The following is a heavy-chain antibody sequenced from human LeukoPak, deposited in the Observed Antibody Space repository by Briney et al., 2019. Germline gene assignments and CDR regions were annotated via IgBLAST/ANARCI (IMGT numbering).Heavy chain of an antibody. CDR2: ISTSSSYI. CDR1: GFTFSSYT. Sequence: PGGSLRLSCTASGFTFSSYTMNWVRQAPGKGLAWVSSISTSSSYIYYADSVKGRFTISRDNARNSLYLQMNSLRAEDTAVYYCAREEGGKLGIDYYFDYWGQGTLVTVSS. J-gene: IGHJ4*02. D-gene: IGHD7-27*01. CDR3: AREEGGKLGIDYYFDY. V-gene: IGHV3-21*01.